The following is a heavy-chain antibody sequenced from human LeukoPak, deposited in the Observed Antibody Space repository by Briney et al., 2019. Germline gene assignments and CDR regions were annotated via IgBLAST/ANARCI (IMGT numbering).Heavy chain of an antibody. CDR2: INPNRGGT. CDR1: GYTFTGYY. CDR3: AREGGFHYYGSGSYIG. D-gene: IGHD3-10*01. Sequence: GASVKVSCKASGYTFTGYYMHWVRQAPGQGLEWMGWINPNRGGTNYAQKFQGRVTMTRDTSISTAYMELSRLRSDDTAVYYCAREGGFHYYGSGSYIGWGQGTLVTVSS. V-gene: IGHV1-2*02. J-gene: IGHJ4*02.